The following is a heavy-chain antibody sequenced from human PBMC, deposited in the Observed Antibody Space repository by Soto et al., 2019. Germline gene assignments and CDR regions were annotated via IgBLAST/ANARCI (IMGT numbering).Heavy chain of an antibody. J-gene: IGHJ5*02. CDR2: IYYNGNT. CDR1: GGSISSGGYY. CDR3: ARCSLVVIPVPGFDP. D-gene: IGHD2-15*01. Sequence: LSLTCTVSGGSISSGGYYWSWIRQHPGRGLEWIGYIYYNGNTYYNPSLKSRVTVSVDTSKNQFSLNARSVTAADTAVYYCARCSLVVIPVPGFDPWGQGTLVTVSS. V-gene: IGHV4-31*03.